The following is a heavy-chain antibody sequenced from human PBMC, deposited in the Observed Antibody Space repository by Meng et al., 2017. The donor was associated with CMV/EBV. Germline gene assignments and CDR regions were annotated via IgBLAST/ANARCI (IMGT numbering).Heavy chain of an antibody. CDR2: IYYSGST. Sequence: SETLSLTCTVSGGSISSYYWSWIRQPPGKGLEWIGYIYYSGSTNYNPSLKSRVTISVDTSKNQFSLKLSSVTAADTAVYYCAGELVVPAAIRGWYFDLWGRGTLVTVSS. CDR1: GGSISSYY. V-gene: IGHV4-59*01. CDR3: AGELVVPAAIRGWYFDL. J-gene: IGHJ2*01. D-gene: IGHD2-2*02.